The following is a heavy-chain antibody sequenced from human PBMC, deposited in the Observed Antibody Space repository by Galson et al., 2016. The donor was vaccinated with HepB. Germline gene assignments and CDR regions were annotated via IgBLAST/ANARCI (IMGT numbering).Heavy chain of an antibody. CDR3: AGSTTYRIDY. J-gene: IGHJ4*02. CDR2: IYHSGST. V-gene: IGHV4-4*02. Sequence: ETLSLTCAVSGGSISSGNWWTWVRQPPGKGLEWIGEIYHSGSTNYSPSLKSRVTISLDKSKNQFSLNLRSVTAADTAVYYCAGSTTYRIDYWGQGTLVTVSS. CDR1: GGSISSGNW. D-gene: IGHD2/OR15-2a*01.